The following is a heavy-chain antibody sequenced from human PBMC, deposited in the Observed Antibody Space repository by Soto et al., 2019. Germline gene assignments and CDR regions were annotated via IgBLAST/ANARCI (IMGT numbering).Heavy chain of an antibody. CDR2: IGTAGDT. CDR3: ARPHSNGYFDL. J-gene: IGHJ2*01. D-gene: IGHD2-21*01. V-gene: IGHV3-13*01. Sequence: EVQLVESGGGLVQPGGSLRLSCAASGFTFSRYDMHWVRQATGKGLEWVSAIGTAGDTYYPGSVTGRFTISRENAKNSLYLQMNSLRAEDAAVYYCARPHSNGYFDLWGRGTLVTVSS. CDR1: GFTFSRYD.